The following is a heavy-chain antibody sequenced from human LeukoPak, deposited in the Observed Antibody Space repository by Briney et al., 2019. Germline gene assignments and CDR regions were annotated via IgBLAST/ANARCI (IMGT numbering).Heavy chain of an antibody. V-gene: IGHV3-21*01. D-gene: IGHD3-22*01. CDR3: ARHVVAVGFDY. J-gene: IGHJ4*02. Sequence: GGSLRLSCVASAFTFGSYSMNWVRQAPGKGLEWVSSITSSSRYIYYADSVKGRFTISRDNAKNSLYLQMNSLRAEDTAVYYCARHVVAVGFDYWGQGTLVTVSS. CDR2: ITSSSRYI. CDR1: AFTFGSYS.